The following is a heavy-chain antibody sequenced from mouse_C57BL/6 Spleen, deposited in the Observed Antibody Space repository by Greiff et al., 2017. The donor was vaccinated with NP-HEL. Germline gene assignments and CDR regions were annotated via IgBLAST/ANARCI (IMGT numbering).Heavy chain of an antibody. CDR2: IHPNSGST. CDR3: AREGYYGPACV. Sequence: VQLQQSGAELVKPGASVKLSCKASGYTFTSYWMHWVKQRPGQGLEWIGMIHPNSGSTNYNEKFKSKATLTVDKASSTAYMQLSSLTSEDSAVYYCAREGYYGPACVWGTGTTVTVSS. CDR1: GYTFTSYW. D-gene: IGHD1-1*01. J-gene: IGHJ1*03. V-gene: IGHV1-64*01.